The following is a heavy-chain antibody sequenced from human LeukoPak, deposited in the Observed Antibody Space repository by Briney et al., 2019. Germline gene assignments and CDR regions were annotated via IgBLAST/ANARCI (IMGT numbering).Heavy chain of an antibody. CDR1: GGSISSYY. CDR2: IYHSGST. CDR3: ARVLDYYGSGSYGGDY. V-gene: IGHV4-38-2*02. Sequence: SETLSLTCTVSGGSISSYYWGWIRQPPGKGLEWIGSIYHSGSTFYNSSLKSRVTLSVGTSKNQFSLKLNSVTAADTAVFYCARVLDYYGSGSYGGDYWGQGTLVTVSS. D-gene: IGHD3-10*01. J-gene: IGHJ4*02.